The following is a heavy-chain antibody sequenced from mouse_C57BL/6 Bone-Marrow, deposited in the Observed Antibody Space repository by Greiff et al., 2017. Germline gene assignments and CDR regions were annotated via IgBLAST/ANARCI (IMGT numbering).Heavy chain of an antibody. CDR2: INPSTGGT. J-gene: IGHJ2*01. Sequence: EVQLQQSGPELVKPGASVKISCKASGYSFTGYYMTWVKQSPEKSLEWIGEINPSTGGTTYNQKFKAKATLTVDKSSSTAYMQLKSLTSEDSAVYYCARKGVDPYYFDYWGQGTTLTVSS. D-gene: IGHD1-1*02. CDR3: ARKGVDPYYFDY. CDR1: GYSFTGYY. V-gene: IGHV1-42*01.